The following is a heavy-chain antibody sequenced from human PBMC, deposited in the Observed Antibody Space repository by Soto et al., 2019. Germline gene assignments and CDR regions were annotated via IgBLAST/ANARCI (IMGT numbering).Heavy chain of an antibody. V-gene: IGHV3-30*18. J-gene: IGHJ6*02. Sequence: QVQLVESGGGVVQPGRSLRLSCAASGFTFSSYGMHWVRQAPGKGLEWVAVISYDGSNKYYADSVKGRFTISRDNSKNTLYLQMNSLRAEDTAVYYCAKDRSGSYLDYYYGMDVWGQGTTVTVSS. D-gene: IGHD1-26*01. CDR1: GFTFSSYG. CDR3: AKDRSGSYLDYYYGMDV. CDR2: ISYDGSNK.